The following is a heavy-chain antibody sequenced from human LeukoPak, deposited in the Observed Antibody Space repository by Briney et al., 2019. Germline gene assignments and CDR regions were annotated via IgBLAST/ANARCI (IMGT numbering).Heavy chain of an antibody. CDR3: ARGPQGYGPGY. Sequence: SVKVSCKASGGTFSSYAISWVRQAPGQGLEWMGGIIPIFGTANYAQKFQGRVTITADKSTSTAYMELSSLRPEDTAVYYCARGPQGYGPGYWGQGTLVTVSS. V-gene: IGHV1-69*06. CDR1: GGTFSSYA. CDR2: IIPIFGTA. J-gene: IGHJ4*02. D-gene: IGHD5-18*01.